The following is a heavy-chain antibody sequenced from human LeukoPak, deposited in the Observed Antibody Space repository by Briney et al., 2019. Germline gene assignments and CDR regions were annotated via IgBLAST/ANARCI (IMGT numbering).Heavy chain of an antibody. J-gene: IGHJ4*02. CDR2: IEQDGSEK. Sequence: GGSLRLSCAASGFTFSSYSMNWVRQAPGKGLEWVANIEQDGSEKYYVDSVKGRFTISRDNAKNSLYLQMNSLRAEDTAVYYCAREGIAAAGCFDYWGQGTLVTVSS. D-gene: IGHD6-13*01. V-gene: IGHV3-7*01. CDR1: GFTFSSYS. CDR3: AREGIAAAGCFDY.